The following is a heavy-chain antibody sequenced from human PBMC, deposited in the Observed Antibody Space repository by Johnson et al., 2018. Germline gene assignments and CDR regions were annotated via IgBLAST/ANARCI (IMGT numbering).Heavy chain of an antibody. CDR2: IYPDDSDA. CDR1: GYTFTSYW. Sequence: VQLVESGADVKKPGESLKISCTGSGYTFTSYWIGWVRQTPGKGLEWMGIIYPDDSDARYSPSFQGQVTISPDKSISTADLQWPSLKASDAASYYCATHRCSSPTDAFELWGQGSMVTVSS. J-gene: IGHJ3*01. D-gene: IGHD6-19*01. CDR3: ATHRCSSPTDAFEL. V-gene: IGHV5-51*01.